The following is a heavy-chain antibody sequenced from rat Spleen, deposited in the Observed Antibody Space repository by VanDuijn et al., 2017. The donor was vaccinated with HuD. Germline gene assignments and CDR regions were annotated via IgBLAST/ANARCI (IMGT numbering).Heavy chain of an antibody. CDR3: AKDMAFIGPYYFDY. Sequence: EVQLVESGGGLVQPGRSLKLSCAASGFTFNDYYMAWVRQAPTKGLEWVASINYDGGSTYYRDSVKGRFTISRDNAKSTLYLKMDSLRSDDTATYYCAKDMAFIGPYYFDYWGQGVMVTVSS. D-gene: IGHD1-1*01. J-gene: IGHJ2*01. CDR1: GFTFNDYY. V-gene: IGHV5-20*01. CDR2: INYDGGST.